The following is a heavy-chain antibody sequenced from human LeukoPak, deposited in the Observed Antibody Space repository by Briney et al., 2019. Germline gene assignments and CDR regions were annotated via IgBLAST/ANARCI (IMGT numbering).Heavy chain of an antibody. V-gene: IGHV3-23*01. CDR3: AKAASYGSGSYYTYYFDY. D-gene: IGHD3-10*01. CDR1: GFTFSSYA. Sequence: PGGSLRLSCAASGFTFSSYAMSWVRQAPGKGLEWVSAISGSGGSTYYADSVKGCFTISRDNSKNTLYLQMNRLRAEDTAVYYCAKAASYGSGSYYTYYFDYWGQGTLVTVSS. CDR2: ISGSGGST. J-gene: IGHJ4*02.